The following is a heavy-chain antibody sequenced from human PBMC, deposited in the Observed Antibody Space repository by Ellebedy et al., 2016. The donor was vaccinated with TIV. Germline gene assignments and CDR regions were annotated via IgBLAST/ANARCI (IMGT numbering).Heavy chain of an antibody. Sequence: GESLKISCAASGFTFSRSDMHWVRQPPGKGLEWVSAIGTAGDTYYPGSVKGRFTISRENAKNSLYLQMNSLRAEDTAVYYCARATAGFDYWGQGTLVTVSS. CDR3: ARATAGFDY. D-gene: IGHD1-1*01. J-gene: IGHJ4*02. CDR1: GFTFSRSD. V-gene: IGHV3-13*01. CDR2: IGTAGDT.